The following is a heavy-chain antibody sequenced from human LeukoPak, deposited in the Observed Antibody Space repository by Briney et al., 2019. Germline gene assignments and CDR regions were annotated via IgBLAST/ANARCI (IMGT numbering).Heavy chain of an antibody. D-gene: IGHD3-10*01. CDR3: ARGPYYYGSGSYSVDY. CDR1: GYTFTSYG. V-gene: IGHV1-18*01. CDR2: IRVYNGNT. Sequence: ASVNVSCKASGYTFTSYGISWVRQAPGQGLEWMGWIRVYNGNTNYAQKLQGRVTMTTDTSTSTAYMELRSLRSDDTAVYFCARGPYYYGSGSYSVDYWGQGTLVTVSS. J-gene: IGHJ4*02.